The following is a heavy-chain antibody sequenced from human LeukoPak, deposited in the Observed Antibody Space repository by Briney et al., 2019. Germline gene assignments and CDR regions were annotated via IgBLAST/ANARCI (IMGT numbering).Heavy chain of an antibody. J-gene: IGHJ4*02. V-gene: IGHV3-30-3*01. Sequence: GGSLRLSCAASGFSFSSYAMHWVRQAPGKGLEWVAVISYDGSNKYYADSVKGRFTISRDNSKNTLYLQMNSLRAEDTAVYYCARDCDDSSGYCDYWGQGTLVTVSS. CDR2: ISYDGSNK. D-gene: IGHD3-22*01. CDR3: ARDCDDSSGYCDY. CDR1: GFSFSSYA.